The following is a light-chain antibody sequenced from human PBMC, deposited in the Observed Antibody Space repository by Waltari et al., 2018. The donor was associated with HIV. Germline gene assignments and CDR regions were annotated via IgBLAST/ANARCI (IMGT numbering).Light chain of an antibody. CDR2: VAS. J-gene: IGKJ3*01. CDR3: QQSHSTPLT. CDR1: QRISNY. V-gene: IGKV1-39*01. Sequence: DIQMTQSPSSLSASVGDRVTITCRATQRISNYLSWYQQRPGKAPKLLISVASSLQSGVPSRFSGSGSETDFTLTISSLQPEDFATYYCQQSHSTPLTFGPGTRVDIK.